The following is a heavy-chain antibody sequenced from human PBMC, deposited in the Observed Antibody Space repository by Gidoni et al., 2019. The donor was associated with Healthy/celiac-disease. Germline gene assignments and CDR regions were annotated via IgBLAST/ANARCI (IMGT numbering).Heavy chain of an antibody. CDR3: ARAGIAAAGRGLDY. V-gene: IGHV3-33*01. CDR1: GFTLSSYG. CDR2: IWYDGSNK. D-gene: IGHD6-13*01. J-gene: IGHJ4*02. Sequence: QVQLVESGGGVVQPGRSLRLSCAASGFTLSSYGMHWVRQAPGKGLEWVAVIWYDGSNKYYADAVKGRFTISRDNSKNTLYLQMNSLRAEDTAVYYCARAGIAAAGRGLDYWGQGTLVTVSS.